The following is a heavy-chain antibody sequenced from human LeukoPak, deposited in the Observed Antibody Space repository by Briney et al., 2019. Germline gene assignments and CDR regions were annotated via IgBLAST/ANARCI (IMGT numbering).Heavy chain of an antibody. CDR3: AREGFVVVPAAMAGGDYYYYYYMDV. CDR2: IKQDGSEK. CDR1: GFTFSSYW. D-gene: IGHD2-2*01. J-gene: IGHJ6*03. Sequence: GGSLRLSCAASGFTFSSYWMSWVRQAPGKGLEWVANIKQDGSEKYYVDSVKGRFTISRDNAKNSLYLQMNSLRAEDTAVYYCAREGFVVVPAAMAGGDYYYYYYMDVWGKGTTVTVSS. V-gene: IGHV3-7*01.